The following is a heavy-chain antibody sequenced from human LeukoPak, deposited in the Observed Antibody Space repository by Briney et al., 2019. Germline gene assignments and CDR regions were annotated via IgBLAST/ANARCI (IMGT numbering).Heavy chain of an antibody. D-gene: IGHD2-2*01. V-gene: IGHV3-21*01. CDR1: GFTFSSYS. CDR2: ISSSSSYI. CDR3: ARGYCGSTSCPKAHYFDY. J-gene: IGHJ4*02. Sequence: GGSLRLSCAASGFTFSSYSMNWVRQAPGKGLEWVSSISSSSSYIYYADSVKGRFTISRDNAKNTLYLQMNSLRAEDTAAYYCARGYCGSTSCPKAHYFDYWGQGTLVTVSS.